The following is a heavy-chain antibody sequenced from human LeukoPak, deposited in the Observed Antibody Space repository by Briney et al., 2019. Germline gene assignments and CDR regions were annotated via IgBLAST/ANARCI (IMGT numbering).Heavy chain of an antibody. D-gene: IGHD6-6*01. CDR2: ISSSSSYI. CDR3: AKDSYSSSSHFDY. V-gene: IGHV3-21*01. J-gene: IGHJ4*02. CDR1: GFTFSSYS. Sequence: GGSLRLSCAASGFTFSSYSMNWVRQAPGKGLEWVSSISSSSSYIYYADSVKGRFTISRDNAKNSLYLQMSSLRAEDTAVYYCAKDSYSSSSHFDYWGQGTQVTVSS.